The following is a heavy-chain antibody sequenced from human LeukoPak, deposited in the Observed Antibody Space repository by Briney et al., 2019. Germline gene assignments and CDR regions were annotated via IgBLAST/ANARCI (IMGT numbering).Heavy chain of an antibody. CDR3: ASDSSGWYHDFDY. CDR1: GFAFSTYS. D-gene: IGHD6-19*01. CDR2: ISSSSSST. V-gene: IGHV3-21*01. J-gene: IGHJ4*02. Sequence: GGSLRLSCVGSGFAFSTYSMNWVRQAPGKGLEWVSSISSSSSSTYYADSAKGRFTISRDNAAKSVYLQMTSLRAEDTALYYCASDSSGWYHDFDYWGQGTLVTVSS.